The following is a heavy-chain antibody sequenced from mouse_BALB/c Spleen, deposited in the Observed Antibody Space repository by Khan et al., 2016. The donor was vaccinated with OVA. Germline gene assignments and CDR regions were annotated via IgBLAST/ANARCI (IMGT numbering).Heavy chain of an antibody. D-gene: IGHD2-10*02. CDR3: ARGGYGNRYYARDY. V-gene: IGHV1-87*01. Sequence: QVHVKQSGAELARPGASVKLSCKASGYTFTSYWMQWVKQRPGQGLEWIGAIYPGDGDTRYTQKFKGKATLTADKSSSTAYMQLSSLASEDSAVYYCARGGYGNRYYARDYWGQGTSVTVSS. J-gene: IGHJ4*01. CDR2: IYPGDGDT. CDR1: GYTFTSYW.